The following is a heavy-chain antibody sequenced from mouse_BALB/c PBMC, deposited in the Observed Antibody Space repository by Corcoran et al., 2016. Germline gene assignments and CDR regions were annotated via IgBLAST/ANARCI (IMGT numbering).Heavy chain of an antibody. Sequence: QVTLKESGPGILQPSQTLSLTCSFSGFSLSTSGMGVSWIRQPSGKGLEWLAHIYWDDDKRYNPSLKSRLTISKDTSSNQVFLKITSVDTADTATYYCARRANGYFDYWGQGTTLTVSS. CDR1: GFSLSTSGMG. J-gene: IGHJ2*01. V-gene: IGHV8-12*01. CDR3: ARRANGYFDY. CDR2: IYWDDDK. D-gene: IGHD1-1*02.